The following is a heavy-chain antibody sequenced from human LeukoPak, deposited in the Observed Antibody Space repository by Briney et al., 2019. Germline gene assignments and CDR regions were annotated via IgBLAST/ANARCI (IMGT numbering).Heavy chain of an antibody. CDR2: INPKTGAT. Sequence: VASVKVSCKASGYTFSDHYMDWVRQAPGQGLEWMGGINPKTGATNYAPKFQGRVAMTRDTSITTGYMELSSLTSDDTAVYYCARLIWFGEPVDYWGQGTLVTVSS. D-gene: IGHD3-10*01. J-gene: IGHJ4*02. V-gene: IGHV1-2*02. CDR1: GYTFSDHY. CDR3: ARLIWFGEPVDY.